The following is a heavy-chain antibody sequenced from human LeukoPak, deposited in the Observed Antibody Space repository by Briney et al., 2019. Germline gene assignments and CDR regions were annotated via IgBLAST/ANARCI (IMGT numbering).Heavy chain of an antibody. V-gene: IGHV3-23*01. D-gene: IGHD4-23*01. CDR3: AKDYYGGNPRPPDAFDI. CDR1: GFTFSSYA. CDR2: ISGSGGST. Sequence: PGGSLRLSCAASGFTFSSYAMSWVRQAPGTGLEWFSAISGSGGSTYYADSVKGRFTISRDNSKNTLYLQMNSLRAEDTAVYYCAKDYYGGNPRPPDAFDIWGQGTMVTVSS. J-gene: IGHJ3*02.